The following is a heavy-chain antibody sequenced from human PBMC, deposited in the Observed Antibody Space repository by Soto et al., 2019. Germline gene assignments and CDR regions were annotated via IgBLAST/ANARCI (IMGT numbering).Heavy chain of an antibody. D-gene: IGHD2-2*01. CDR1: GFTFDDYA. CDR2: ISWNSGSI. CDR3: AKDIGDQLPTGGMDV. Sequence: EVQLVESGGGLVQPGRSLRLSCAASGFTFDDYAMHWVRQAPGKGLEWVSGISWNSGSIGYAESVKGRFTISRDNAKNSLYLQMNSLRAEDTALYYCAKDIGDQLPTGGMDVWGQGTTVTVSS. V-gene: IGHV3-9*01. J-gene: IGHJ6*02.